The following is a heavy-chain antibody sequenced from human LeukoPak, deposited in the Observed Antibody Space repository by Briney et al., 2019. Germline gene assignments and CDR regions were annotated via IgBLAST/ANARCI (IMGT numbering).Heavy chain of an antibody. CDR2: IYFSGST. V-gene: IGHV4-39*07. CDR1: GDSISSANYY. Sequence: SETLSLTCTVSGDSISSANYYWGWVRQPPGKGLEWIGSIYFSGSTYYNPSLKSRVTISVETSKVQFSPKLSSVTAAVTAVYYCARAHITMIVVRFDPWVQGTLVTVSS. CDR3: ARAHITMIVVRFDP. J-gene: IGHJ5*02. D-gene: IGHD3-22*01.